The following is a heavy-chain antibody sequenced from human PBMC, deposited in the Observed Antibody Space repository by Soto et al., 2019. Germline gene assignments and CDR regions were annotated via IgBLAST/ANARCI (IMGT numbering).Heavy chain of an antibody. CDR3: ARASYYYDSSGYYPL. CDR1: GFTFSSYG. D-gene: IGHD3-22*01. J-gene: IGHJ4*02. Sequence: GGSLRLSCAASGFTFSSYGMHWVRQAPGKGLEWVAVIWYDGSNKYYADSVKGRFTISRDNSKNTLYLQMNSLRAEDTAVYYCARASYYYDSSGYYPLWRQGTLVTVSS. CDR2: IWYDGSNK. V-gene: IGHV3-33*01.